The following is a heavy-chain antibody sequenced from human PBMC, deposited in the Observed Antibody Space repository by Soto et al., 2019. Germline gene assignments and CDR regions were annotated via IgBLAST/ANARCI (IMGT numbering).Heavy chain of an antibody. Sequence: LSLTCTVSGGSISSSSYYWTWLRQSPGRGLEWIGYISYSGSTYYNPSLKSRVTISADTSKNQFSLRMNSMIAADTAVYYCARADPDASVGYWGQGTLVTVSS. CDR1: GGSISSSSYY. CDR3: ARADPDASVGY. CDR2: ISYSGST. V-gene: IGHV4-61*01. J-gene: IGHJ4*02. D-gene: IGHD2-15*01.